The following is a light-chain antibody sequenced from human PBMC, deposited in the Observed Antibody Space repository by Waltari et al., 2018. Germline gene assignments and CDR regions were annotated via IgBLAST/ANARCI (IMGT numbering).Light chain of an antibody. CDR2: QDN. CDR1: KLGDTY. J-gene: IGLJ2*01. CDR3: QAWDSSTAI. Sequence: SYELTQPPSVSVSPGQTASITCSGDKLGDTYACWYQQKPGQSPVLVIYQDNNRPSGIPERFSGSNSGNTATLTIRGTQAMDEADYYCQAWDSSTAIFGGGTKLTVL. V-gene: IGLV3-1*01.